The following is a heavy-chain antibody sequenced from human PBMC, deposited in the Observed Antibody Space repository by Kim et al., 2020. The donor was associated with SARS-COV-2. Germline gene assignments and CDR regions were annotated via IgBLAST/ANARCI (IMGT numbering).Heavy chain of an antibody. CDR2: IYTSGST. V-gene: IGHV4-61*02. D-gene: IGHD6-13*01. CDR1: GGSISSGSYY. J-gene: IGHJ4*02. Sequence: SETLSLTCTVSGGSISSGSYYWSWIRQPAGKGLEWIGRIYTSGSTNYNPSLKSRVTISVDTSRNQFSLKLTSVTAADTAVYYCAREAMAAAGRGLDNWGQGTPVTVSS. CDR3: AREAMAAAGRGLDN.